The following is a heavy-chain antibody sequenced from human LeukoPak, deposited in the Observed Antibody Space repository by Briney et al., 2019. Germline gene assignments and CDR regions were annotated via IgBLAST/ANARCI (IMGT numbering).Heavy chain of an antibody. V-gene: IGHV4-31*03. J-gene: IGHJ4*02. CDR1: GGSISSGGYY. D-gene: IGHD3/OR15-3a*01. Sequence: SETLSLTCTVSGGSISSGGYYWSWIRQHPGKGLEWIGYIYYSGSTYYNPSLKSRVTISVDTSKNQFSLKLSSVTAADTAVYYCVKSGLYYFDYWGQGTLVTVSS. CDR2: IYYSGST. CDR3: VKSGLYYFDY.